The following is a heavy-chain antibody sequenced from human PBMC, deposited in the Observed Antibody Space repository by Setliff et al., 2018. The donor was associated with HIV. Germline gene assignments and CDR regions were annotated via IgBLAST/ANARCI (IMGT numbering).Heavy chain of an antibody. J-gene: IGHJ4*02. CDR3: ARDPRAAVATICDY. CDR2: ISGSGGST. V-gene: IGHV3-23*01. D-gene: IGHD5-12*01. Sequence: GGSLRLSCAASGFTFSTYPMSWVRQAPGKGLEWVSGISGSGGSTYYADSVKGRFTISRDNSKNTLFLQMNSLRGDDTAVYYCARDPRAAVATICDYWGQGTLVTISS. CDR1: GFTFSTYP.